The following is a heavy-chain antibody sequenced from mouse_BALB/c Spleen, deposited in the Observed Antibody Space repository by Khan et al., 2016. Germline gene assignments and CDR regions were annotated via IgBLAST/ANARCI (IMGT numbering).Heavy chain of an antibody. CDR2: IWAGGSK. D-gene: IGHD1-1*01. CDR1: GFSLTNYG. Sequence: QVQLKESGPGLVAPSPSLSITCTASGFSLTNYGVHWVRQPPGKGLEWLGVIWAGGSKNYNSDPMSRQSISTVKSKGQVFLKFHSLQTDDTAMYYCARVYYGSSWYFDVWGAGTTVTVAS. J-gene: IGHJ1*01. CDR3: ARVYYGSSWYFDV. V-gene: IGHV2-9*02.